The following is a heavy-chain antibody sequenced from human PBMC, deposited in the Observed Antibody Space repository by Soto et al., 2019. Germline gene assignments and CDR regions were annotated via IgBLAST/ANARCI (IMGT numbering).Heavy chain of an antibody. V-gene: IGHV3-23*01. CDR1: GFALSSHP. D-gene: IGHD6-6*01. Sequence: PGVSLRLSGAPSGFALSSHPMSWVRHAPERRLERVSGNSDAGDLTYNAYSVKGRFTSSRDNSKNILFLQMNSLIAEDPALYYLARRACGSSRSCDLWDQGTMVTVSS. CDR2: NSDAGDLT. J-gene: IGHJ3*01. CDR3: ARRACGSSRSCDL.